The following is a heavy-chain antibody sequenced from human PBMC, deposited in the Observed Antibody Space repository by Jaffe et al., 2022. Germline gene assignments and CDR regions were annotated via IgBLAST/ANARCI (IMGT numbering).Heavy chain of an antibody. V-gene: IGHV4-34*01. CDR1: GGSFSGYY. D-gene: IGHD2-15*01. CDR3: ARAARRGDIVVVVAARRGYYFDY. Sequence: QVQLQQWGAGLLKPSETLSLTCAVYGGSFSGYYWSWIRQPPGKGLEWIGEINHSGSTNYNPSLKSRVTISVDTSKNQFSLKLSSVTAADTAVYYCARAARRGDIVVVVAARRGYYFDYWGQGTLVTVSS. CDR2: INHSGST. J-gene: IGHJ4*02.